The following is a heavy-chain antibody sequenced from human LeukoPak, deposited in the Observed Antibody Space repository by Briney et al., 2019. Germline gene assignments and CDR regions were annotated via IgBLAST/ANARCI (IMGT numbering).Heavy chain of an antibody. J-gene: IGHJ6*02. CDR2: ISYDGSNK. Sequence: GGSLRLSCAASGFTFSGYAMHWVRQAPGKGLEWVAVISYDGSNKYYADSVKGRFTISRDNSKNTLYLQMNSLRAEDTAVYYCARDRRYYDFWSGALDYYYGMDVWGLGTTVTVSS. D-gene: IGHD3-3*01. CDR1: GFTFSGYA. V-gene: IGHV3-30*04. CDR3: ARDRRYYDFWSGALDYYYGMDV.